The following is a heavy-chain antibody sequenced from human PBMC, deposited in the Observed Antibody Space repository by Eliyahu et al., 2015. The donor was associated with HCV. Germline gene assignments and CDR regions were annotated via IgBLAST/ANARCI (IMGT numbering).Heavy chain of an antibody. D-gene: IGHD3-22*01. CDR3: ARDLDYYDSSGYVY. CDR1: GFTFSSYS. Sequence: EVQLVESGGGLVQPGGSLRLSCAASGFTFSSYSMNWVRQAPGKGLEWVSYISSSSSTIYYADSVKGRFTISRDNAKNSLYLQMNSLRAEDTAVYYCARDLDYYDSSGYVYWGQGTLVTVSS. V-gene: IGHV3-48*01. J-gene: IGHJ4*02. CDR2: ISSSSSTI.